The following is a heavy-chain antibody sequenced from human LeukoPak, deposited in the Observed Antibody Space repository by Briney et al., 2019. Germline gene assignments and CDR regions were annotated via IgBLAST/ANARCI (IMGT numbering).Heavy chain of an antibody. J-gene: IGHJ4*02. CDR2: IYHSGST. CDR3: ARDLEAYYYDSSGVDY. CDR1: GYSISSGYY. D-gene: IGHD3-22*01. V-gene: IGHV4-38-2*02. Sequence: SETLSLTCTVSGYSISSGYYWGWIRQPPGKGLEWIGSIYHSGSTYYNPSLKSRATISVDTSKNQFSLKLSSVTAADTAVYYCARDLEAYYYDSSGVDYWGQGTLVTVSS.